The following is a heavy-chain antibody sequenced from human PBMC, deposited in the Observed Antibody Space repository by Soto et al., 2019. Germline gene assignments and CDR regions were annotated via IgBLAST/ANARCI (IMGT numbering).Heavy chain of an antibody. V-gene: IGHV1-69*01. J-gene: IGHJ3*02. Sequence: QVQLVQSGAEVKKPGSSVKVSCKASGTFKSYAITWVRHASGQGLEWMGVITPIFGTTNYAQKFQGRVTSTADESKSTAYMELSSLRSGDTADYYCARLIRETYWNDAFDIWGPGTMVTVSS. CDR1: GTFKSYA. CDR2: ITPIFGTT. CDR3: ARLIRETYWNDAFDI. D-gene: IGHD1-1*01.